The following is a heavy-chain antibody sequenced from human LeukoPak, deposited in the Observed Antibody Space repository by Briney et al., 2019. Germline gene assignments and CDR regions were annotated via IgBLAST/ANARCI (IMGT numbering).Heavy chain of an antibody. V-gene: IGHV4-34*01. CDR2: INHSGST. CDR1: GGSFSGYY. D-gene: IGHD3-10*01. J-gene: IGHJ5*02. Sequence: SETLSLTCAVYGGSFSGYYWSWIRQPPGKGLEWIGEINHSGSTNYNPSLKSRVTISVDTSKNQFSLKLSSVTAADTAVYYCARALYGSGSRWLDPWGQGTLVTVSS. CDR3: ARALYGSGSRWLDP.